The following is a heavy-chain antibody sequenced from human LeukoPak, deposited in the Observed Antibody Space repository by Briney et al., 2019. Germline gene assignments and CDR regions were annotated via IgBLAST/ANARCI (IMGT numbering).Heavy chain of an antibody. CDR2: ISGSSSFI. Sequence: GGSLRLSCAASGFTLRTYSMNWVRQAPGKGLEWVSCISGSSSFIYYSDSVKGRFNISRDNAKNSVYLQMNILIGDDTAVDYCTSYYYDSSGSYWYYGMDVWGQGTTVTVSS. D-gene: IGHD3-22*01. CDR1: GFTLRTYS. CDR3: TSYYYDSSGSYWYYGMDV. V-gene: IGHV3-21*01. J-gene: IGHJ6*02.